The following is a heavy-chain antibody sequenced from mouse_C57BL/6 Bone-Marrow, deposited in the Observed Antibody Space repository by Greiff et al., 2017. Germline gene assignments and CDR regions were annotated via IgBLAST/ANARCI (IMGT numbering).Heavy chain of an antibody. Sequence: VQLQQSGAELARPGASVKLSCKASGYTFTSYGISWVKQRTGQGLEWIGEIYPRSGNTYYNEKFKGKATLTADKSSSTAYMEPRSLTSEDSAVYFCARNWDEGYWGQGTTLTVSS. CDR2: IYPRSGNT. CDR3: ARNWDEGY. CDR1: GYTFTSYG. J-gene: IGHJ2*01. V-gene: IGHV1-81*01. D-gene: IGHD4-1*01.